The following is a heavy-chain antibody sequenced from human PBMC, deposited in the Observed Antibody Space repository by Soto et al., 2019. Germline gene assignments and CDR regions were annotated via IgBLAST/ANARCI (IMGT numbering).Heavy chain of an antibody. CDR1: GGSISSYY. D-gene: IGHD3-22*01. CDR3: ARHEAYYDSSGYYYDWFDP. CDR2: IYYSGST. V-gene: IGHV4-59*08. J-gene: IGHJ5*02. Sequence: SETLSLTCTVSGGSISSYYWSWIRQPPGKGLEWIGYIYYSGSTNYNPSLKSRVTISVDTSKNQFSLKLSSVTAADTAVYYCARHEAYYDSSGYYYDWFDPWGQGTLVTVSS.